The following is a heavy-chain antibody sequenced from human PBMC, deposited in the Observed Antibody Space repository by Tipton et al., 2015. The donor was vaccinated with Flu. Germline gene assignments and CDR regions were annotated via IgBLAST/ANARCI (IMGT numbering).Heavy chain of an antibody. J-gene: IGHJ6*02. CDR3: ARAAYCGGDCYSSSGDYYYYGMDV. Sequence: SLRLSCAASGFTFSDYYMSRIRQAPGKGLEWVSYISSSGSTIYYADSVKGRFTISRDNAKNSLYLQMNSLRAEDTAVYYCARAAYCGGDCYSSSGDYYYYGMDVWGQGTTVTVSS. CDR2: ISSSGSTI. V-gene: IGHV3-11*04. D-gene: IGHD2-21*02. CDR1: GFTFSDYY.